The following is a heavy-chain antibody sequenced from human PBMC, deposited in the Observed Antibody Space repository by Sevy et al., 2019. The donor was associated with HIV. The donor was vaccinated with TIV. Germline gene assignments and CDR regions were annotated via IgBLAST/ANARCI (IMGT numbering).Heavy chain of an antibody. CDR1: GYSFPSYW. CDR2: IYHGDSDT. Sequence: GESLKISCKGSGYSFPSYWIGWVRQMPGKGLEWMGIIYHGDSDTRYSPSFQGQVTISADKSISTAYLQWSSLKASDTAMYYCARLLGDTAMVVSWFDPWGQGTLVTVSS. CDR3: ARLLGDTAMVVSWFDP. J-gene: IGHJ5*02. V-gene: IGHV5-51*01. D-gene: IGHD5-18*01.